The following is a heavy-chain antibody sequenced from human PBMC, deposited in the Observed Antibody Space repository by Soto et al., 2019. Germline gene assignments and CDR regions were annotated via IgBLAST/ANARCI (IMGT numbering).Heavy chain of an antibody. CDR3: AVGFKVDYYSLDV. Sequence: SVEVSCQSSGGIVNATAIIWVRQAPGQGPELMGGVIPMFGTANYPQRFQGRVTITADESTNTAYMQLSSLRSEDTAVYFCAVGFKVDYYSLDVWGQGTTVTVSS. CDR2: VIPMFGTA. CDR1: GGIVNATA. D-gene: IGHD5-18*01. J-gene: IGHJ6*02. V-gene: IGHV1-69*01.